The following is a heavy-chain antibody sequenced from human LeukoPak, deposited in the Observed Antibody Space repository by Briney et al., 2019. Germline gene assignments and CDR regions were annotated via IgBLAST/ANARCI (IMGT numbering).Heavy chain of an antibody. CDR1: GYTFTGYY. J-gene: IGHJ3*02. V-gene: IGHV1-2*02. CDR3: ARVWFGELLGARDAFDI. CDR2: INPNSGGT. D-gene: IGHD3-10*01. Sequence: ASVKVSCKASGYTFTGYYMHWVRQAPGQGLEWMGWINPNSGGTNYAQKFQGRVTMTRDTSIGTAYMELSRLRSDDTAVYYCARVWFGELLGARDAFDIWGQGTMVTVSS.